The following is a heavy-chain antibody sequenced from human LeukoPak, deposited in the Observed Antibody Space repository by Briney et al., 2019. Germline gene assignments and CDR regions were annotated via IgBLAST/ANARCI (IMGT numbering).Heavy chain of an antibody. Sequence: GGSPRLSCAASGFTVSSNYMSWVRQAPGKGLEWVSVIYSSIGTDYADSVKGRFTISRDNSKNTVYLQMNSLRAEDTAVYYCAKDDGLTGIDYRGQGTLVTISS. CDR2: IYSSIGT. CDR3: AKDDGLTGIDY. V-gene: IGHV3-53*01. D-gene: IGHD7-27*01. J-gene: IGHJ4*02. CDR1: GFTVSSNY.